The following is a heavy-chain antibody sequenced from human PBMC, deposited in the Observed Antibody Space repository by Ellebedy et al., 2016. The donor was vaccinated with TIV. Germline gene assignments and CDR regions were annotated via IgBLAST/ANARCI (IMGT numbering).Heavy chain of an antibody. Sequence: AASVKVSCKASGYTFTSYGIIWVRQAPGQGLAWTGWISVYNGNTNYAQKLQGRVTMTTDTSTSTAYMELRSLRSDDTAVYYCARVAGRYWFDPWGQGTLVTVSS. V-gene: IGHV1-18*04. CDR1: GYTFTSYG. CDR3: ARVAGRYWFDP. J-gene: IGHJ5*02. CDR2: ISVYNGNT. D-gene: IGHD3-9*01.